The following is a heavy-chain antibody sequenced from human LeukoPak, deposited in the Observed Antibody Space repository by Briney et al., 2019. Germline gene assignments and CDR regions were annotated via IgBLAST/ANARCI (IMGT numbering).Heavy chain of an antibody. D-gene: IGHD3-22*01. CDR1: GGSISNYY. CDR3: AREGYYDSSGDYSNIDS. V-gene: IGHV4-4*07. Sequence: SETLSLTCTVSGGSISNYYWSWIRQSAGKGLEWIGRIYTSGSTSYHPSLKSRVTISVDTPKNLVSAKLSSVTAGDTAVYYCAREGYYDSSGDYSNIDSWGQGTLVTVSS. J-gene: IGHJ4*02. CDR2: IYTSGST.